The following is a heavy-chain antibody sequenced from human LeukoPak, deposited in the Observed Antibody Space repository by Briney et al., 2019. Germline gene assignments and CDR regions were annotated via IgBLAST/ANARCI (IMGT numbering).Heavy chain of an antibody. J-gene: IGHJ4*02. V-gene: IGHV3-30*18. Sequence: PGGSLRLSCAASGFTFSSYGMHWVRQAPGKGLEWVAVISYDGSNKYYADSVKGRFTISRDSSKNTLYLQMNSLRAEDTAVYYCAKDLRPKVGYYDSSGYYGFDYWGQGTLVTVSS. D-gene: IGHD3-22*01. CDR2: ISYDGSNK. CDR3: AKDLRPKVGYYDSSGYYGFDY. CDR1: GFTFSSYG.